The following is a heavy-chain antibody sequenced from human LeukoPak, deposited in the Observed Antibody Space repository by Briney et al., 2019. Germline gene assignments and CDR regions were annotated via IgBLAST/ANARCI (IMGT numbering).Heavy chain of an antibody. V-gene: IGHV1-18*01. D-gene: IGHD3-22*01. CDR3: AGEFLVDYYDSSGFDI. Sequence: ASVKVSCKASGYTFTNYAISWVRQAPGQGLEWMGLISAYNGNTNYAQKLQGRVTMTTDTSTSTAYMELRSLRSDDTAVYYCAGEFLVDYYDSSGFDIWGQGTMVTVSS. J-gene: IGHJ3*02. CDR2: ISAYNGNT. CDR1: GYTFTNYA.